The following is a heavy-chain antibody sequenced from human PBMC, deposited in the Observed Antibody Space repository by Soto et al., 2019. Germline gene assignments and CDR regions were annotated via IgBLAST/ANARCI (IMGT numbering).Heavy chain of an antibody. CDR2: IYYSGST. CDR3: ARDYYDSSGYRYGMDV. J-gene: IGHJ6*02. CDR1: GGSVSSSTYY. Sequence: SETLSLTCIVSVSGGSVSSSTYYWSWIRQPPGEGLEWIGYIYYSGSTYYNPSLKSRVTISVDTSKNQFSLKLSSVTAADTAVYYCARDYYDSSGYRYGMDVWGQGTTVTVSS. V-gene: IGHV4-30-4*01. D-gene: IGHD3-22*01.